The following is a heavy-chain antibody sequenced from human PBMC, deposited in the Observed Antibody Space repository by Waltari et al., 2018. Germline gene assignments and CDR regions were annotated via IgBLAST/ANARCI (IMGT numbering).Heavy chain of an antibody. CDR3: VRSYTASPMDV. CDR1: GFPSSDPH. CDR2: SRNKENSYTT. V-gene: IGHV3-72*01. J-gene: IGHJ6*02. Sequence: EVQLVESGGDLVQPGVSLRLSCAASGFPSSDPHIDWVRQAPGKGLEWLGLSRNKENSYTTVYAASVKGRFTISRDDSNNVVYLQMNGLKIEDTAIYYCVRSYTASPMDVWGQGTTVTVSS. D-gene: IGHD2-2*02.